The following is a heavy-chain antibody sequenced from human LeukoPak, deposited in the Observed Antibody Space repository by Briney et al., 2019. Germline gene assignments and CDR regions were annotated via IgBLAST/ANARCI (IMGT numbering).Heavy chain of an antibody. V-gene: IGHV3-23*01. CDR3: AKEEVAAIGGGYY. J-gene: IGHJ4*02. CDR2: FSGTGDNT. Sequence: GGSLRLSCIASGFTFRSYDMSWVRQAPGKGLEWVSTFSGTGDNTYYADSVKGRFTISRDNSKNTLYLQMNSLRAEDTAVYYCAKEEVAAIGGGYYWGQGTLVTVSS. CDR1: GFTFRSYD. D-gene: IGHD2-15*01.